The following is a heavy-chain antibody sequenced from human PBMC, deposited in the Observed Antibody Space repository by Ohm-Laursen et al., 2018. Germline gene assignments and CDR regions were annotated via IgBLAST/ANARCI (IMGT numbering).Heavy chain of an antibody. CDR2: IYHSGST. CDR3: ARQISIAARTYYYYGMDV. Sequence: SQTLSLTCSVSGGSISSGAYCWSWIRQHPGKGLDWIGYIYHSGSTYYNPSLKSRVTISVDTSKNQFSLKLSSVTAADTAVYYCARQISIAARTYYYYGMDVWGQGTTVTVSS. CDR1: GGSISSGAYC. V-gene: IGHV4-31*03. J-gene: IGHJ6*02. D-gene: IGHD6-6*01.